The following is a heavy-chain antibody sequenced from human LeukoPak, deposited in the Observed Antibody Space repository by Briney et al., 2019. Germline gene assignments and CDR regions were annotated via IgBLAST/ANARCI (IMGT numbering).Heavy chain of an antibody. V-gene: IGHV4-4*02. D-gene: IGHD3-22*01. Sequence: SETLSLTCAVSGGSISSSNWWSWVRQPPGKGLEWIGEIYHSGSTNYNPSLKSRVTISVDKSKNQFSLKLSSVTAADTAVYYCARHEAYYDSSGFLHYFDYWGQGSLVTVSS. CDR1: GGSISSSNW. J-gene: IGHJ4*02. CDR3: ARHEAYYDSSGFLHYFDY. CDR2: IYHSGST.